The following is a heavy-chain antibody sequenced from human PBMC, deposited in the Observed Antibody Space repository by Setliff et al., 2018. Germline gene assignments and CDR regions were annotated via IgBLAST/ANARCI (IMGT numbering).Heavy chain of an antibody. CDR3: ARAHSSTLSVHDY. Sequence: GSLRLSCAASGFTFSNYYMTWIRQAPGKGLEWVSAISGSGGSTYYADSVKGRFTISRDNSKNTLYLQMNSLRAEDTAVYYCARAHSSTLSVHDYWGQGTLVTVSS. CDR1: GFTFSNYY. CDR2: ISGSGGST. J-gene: IGHJ4*02. D-gene: IGHD2-2*01. V-gene: IGHV3-23*01.